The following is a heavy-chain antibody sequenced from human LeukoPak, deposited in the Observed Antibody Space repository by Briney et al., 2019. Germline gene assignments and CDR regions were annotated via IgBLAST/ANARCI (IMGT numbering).Heavy chain of an antibody. D-gene: IGHD3-10*01. CDR3: ARDNGRVRVPDHFDQ. V-gene: IGHV4-4*07. Sequence: SETLSLTCSVSGDSISSYYWNWIRQSAGKGLEWIGRLNPSGSSSYNPSLKGRVTMSVDMSKHQFSLKLGSVTAADTAVYYRARDNGRVRVPDHFDQWGQGTLVIVSS. CDR2: LNPSGSS. CDR1: GDSISSYY. J-gene: IGHJ4*02.